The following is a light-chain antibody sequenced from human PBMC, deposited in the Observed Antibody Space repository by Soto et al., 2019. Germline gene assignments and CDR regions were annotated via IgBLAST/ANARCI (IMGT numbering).Light chain of an antibody. J-gene: IGKJ5*01. V-gene: IGKV3-11*01. Sequence: EIVLTQSPATLSLSPGERATLSCRASQSVSSYLAWYQQKPGQAPMLLIYDASNRATGIPARFSGGGSGTDVTLTISSLEPEDFAVYYCQQRSNWPPITFGQGTRLEIK. CDR3: QQRSNWPPIT. CDR1: QSVSSY. CDR2: DAS.